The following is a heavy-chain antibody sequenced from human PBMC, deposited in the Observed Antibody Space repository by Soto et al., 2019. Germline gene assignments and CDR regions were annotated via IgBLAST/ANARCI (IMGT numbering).Heavy chain of an antibody. CDR2: ISARGDST. CDR3: AKVYSSGSYFPDY. J-gene: IGHJ4*02. D-gene: IGHD3-22*01. Sequence: GGSLRLSCAASGFNFITYSLSWARQTPGKGLEWVSAISARGDSTYYADSVKGRFTISRDNSRNTLYLQMNSLRAEDTAVYSCAKVYSSGSYFPDYWGQGTLVTVSS. CDR1: GFNFITYS. V-gene: IGHV3-23*01.